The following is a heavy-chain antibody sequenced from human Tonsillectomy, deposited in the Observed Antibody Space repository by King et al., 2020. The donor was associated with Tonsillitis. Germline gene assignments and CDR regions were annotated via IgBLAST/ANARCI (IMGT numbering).Heavy chain of an antibody. CDR2: ISGSGGST. Sequence: QLVQSGGGLVQPGGSLRLSCAASGFTFSNYAMSWVRQAPGKGLEWVSIISGSGGSTYYADSVKGRFTISRDNSKNTLYLQMNSLRAEDTAVYYCAKPDFDLVVGPAAIRAFDYYGMDVWGQGTTVTVSS. J-gene: IGHJ6*02. CDR3: AKPDFDLVVGPAAIRAFDYYGMDV. CDR1: GFTFSNYA. V-gene: IGHV3-23*04. D-gene: IGHD2-2*01.